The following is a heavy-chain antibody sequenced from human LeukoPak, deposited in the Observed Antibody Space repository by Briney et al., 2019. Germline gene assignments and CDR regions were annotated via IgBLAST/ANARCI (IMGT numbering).Heavy chain of an antibody. CDR3: AKGGRYCSSTSCYEDYYGMDV. J-gene: IGHJ6*02. CDR2: INTDGSST. CDR1: GFTFSSYW. V-gene: IGHV3-74*01. D-gene: IGHD2-2*01. Sequence: PGGSLRLSCAASGFTFSSYWMHWVRQAPGKGLVWVSRINTDGSSTNYAGSVKGRFTISRDNSKNTLYLQMNSLRAEDTAVYYCAKGGRYCSSTSCYEDYYGMDVWGQGTTVTVSS.